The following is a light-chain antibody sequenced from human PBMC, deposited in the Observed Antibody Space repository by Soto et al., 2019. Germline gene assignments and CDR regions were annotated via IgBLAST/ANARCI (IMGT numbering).Light chain of an antibody. J-gene: IGLJ1*01. CDR1: SSDVGGYNY. Sequence: QSELSQPASVSRSPGQSITITCTGTSSDVGGYNYVSWYQQHPGKAPKLMIYDVSNRPSGVSNRFSDSKSGNTASLTISGLQAEDEADYYCSSYTSSSTLYVFGTGTQVTVL. V-gene: IGLV2-14*01. CDR2: DVS. CDR3: SSYTSSSTLYV.